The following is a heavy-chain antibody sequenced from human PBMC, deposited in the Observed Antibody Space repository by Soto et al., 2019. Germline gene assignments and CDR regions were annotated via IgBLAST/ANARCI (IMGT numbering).Heavy chain of an antibody. CDR2: INHSGST. CDR3: ARGGRILAVAGTFFDY. Sequence: SETLSLTCAVYGGSFSGYYWSWIRQPPGKGLEWIGEINHSGSTNYNPSLKSRVTISVDTSKNQFSLKLSSVTAADTAVYYCARGGRILAVAGTFFDYWGQGTLVTVSS. V-gene: IGHV4-34*01. D-gene: IGHD6-19*01. J-gene: IGHJ4*02. CDR1: GGSFSGYY.